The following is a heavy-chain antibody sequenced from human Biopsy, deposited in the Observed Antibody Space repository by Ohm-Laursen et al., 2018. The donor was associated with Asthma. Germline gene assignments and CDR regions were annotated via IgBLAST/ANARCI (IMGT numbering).Heavy chain of an antibody. J-gene: IGHJ4*02. Sequence: SLRLSCSASGFSFNSYGMHWVRQAPGKGLEWVAVMSFDGRQTYYADSVKGRFTISRDNAKNSLYLQMNSLRAEDTALYYCAKDSSGYYLNYFDYWGQGIPVTVSS. V-gene: IGHV3-30*18. CDR1: GFSFNSYG. D-gene: IGHD3-22*01. CDR2: MSFDGRQT. CDR3: AKDSSGYYLNYFDY.